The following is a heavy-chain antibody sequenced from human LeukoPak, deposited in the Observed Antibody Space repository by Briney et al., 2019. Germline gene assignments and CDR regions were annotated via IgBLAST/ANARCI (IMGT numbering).Heavy chain of an antibody. CDR1: GLTLSSSG. Sequence: GGSLRLSCGASGLTLSSSGMSWVRQVPGKGLEWVGRIKRKSDGGTTDYAAPVKGRFTISRDDSKNTLYLQMNSLKSEDTAVYYCTTELDVRPNHYWGQGTLVTVSS. V-gene: IGHV3-15*01. D-gene: IGHD1-14*01. CDR3: TTELDVRPNHY. CDR2: IKRKSDGGTT. J-gene: IGHJ4*02.